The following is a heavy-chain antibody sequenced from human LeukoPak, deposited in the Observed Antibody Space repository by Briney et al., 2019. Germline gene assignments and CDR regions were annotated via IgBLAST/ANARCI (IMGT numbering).Heavy chain of an antibody. J-gene: IGHJ6*04. Sequence: PSETLSLTRTLSGGSVSSGSYYWSWIRQPPGKGLEWIGYIYYSGSTNYNPSLKSRLTISVDTSKNQFSLKLSSVTAADTAVYYCARAPLTTENRGGMDVWGKGTTVTVSS. V-gene: IGHV4-61*01. CDR1: GGSVSSGSYY. D-gene: IGHD4-17*01. CDR3: ARAPLTTENRGGMDV. CDR2: IYYSGST.